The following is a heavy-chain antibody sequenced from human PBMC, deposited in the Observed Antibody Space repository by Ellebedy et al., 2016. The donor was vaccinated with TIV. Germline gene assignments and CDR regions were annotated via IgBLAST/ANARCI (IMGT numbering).Heavy chain of an antibody. CDR1: GDSISSSSYF. CDR3: ARVGFGELLNPSLHYYYYGMDV. V-gene: IGHV4-39*07. Sequence: SETLSLTXTVSGDSISSSSYFWGWIRQPPGKGLEWIGSIYYSGSTYYNPSLKSRVTISVDTSKNQFSLKVRSVTAADTAVYYCARVGFGELLNPSLHYYYYGMDVWGQGTTVTVSS. CDR2: IYYSGST. J-gene: IGHJ6*02. D-gene: IGHD3-10*01.